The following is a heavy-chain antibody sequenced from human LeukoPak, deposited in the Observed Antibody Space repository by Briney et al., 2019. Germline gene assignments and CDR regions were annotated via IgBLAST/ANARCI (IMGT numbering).Heavy chain of an antibody. CDR3: AREGYCSGGSCPDAFDI. Sequence: GGSLRLSCAASGFTFSSYAMSWVRQAPGKGLEWVSAISGSGGSTYYADSVKGRFTISRDNSKNTLYLQMNSLRAEDTAVYYCAREGYCSGGSCPDAFDIWGPGTMVTVSS. D-gene: IGHD2-15*01. CDR2: ISGSGGST. V-gene: IGHV3-23*01. CDR1: GFTFSSYA. J-gene: IGHJ3*02.